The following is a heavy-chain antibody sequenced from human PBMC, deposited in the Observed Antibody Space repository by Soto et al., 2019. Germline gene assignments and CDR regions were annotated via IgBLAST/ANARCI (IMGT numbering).Heavy chain of an antibody. CDR3: ARGMIAAAGNFQD. CDR2: INQDGREK. V-gene: IGHV3-7*01. D-gene: IGHD6-13*01. J-gene: IGHJ1*01. Sequence: EVQLVESGGDLVQPGVSLRLSCAASGFTFSTYWMSWVRQAPGKGLEWVANINQDGREKYYVDSLKGRFTISRDNDKNSRYLQMNSLRAEDTAVYYCARGMIAAAGNFQDWGQGTRVTGSA. CDR1: GFTFSTYW.